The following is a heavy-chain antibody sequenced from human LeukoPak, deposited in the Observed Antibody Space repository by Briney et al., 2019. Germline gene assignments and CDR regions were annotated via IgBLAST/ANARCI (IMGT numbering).Heavy chain of an antibody. CDR2: IYTSGST. CDR3: ARHGKDCSSTSCEYYYFYYYMDV. CDR1: GGSISSHY. D-gene: IGHD2-2*01. Sequence: SETLSLTCTVSGGSISSHYWSWIRQPPGKGLEWIGYIYTSGSTNYNPSLKSRVTISVDTSKNQFSLKLSSVTAADTAVYYCARHGKDCSSTSCEYYYFYYYMDVWGKGTTVTVSS. J-gene: IGHJ6*03. V-gene: IGHV4-4*09.